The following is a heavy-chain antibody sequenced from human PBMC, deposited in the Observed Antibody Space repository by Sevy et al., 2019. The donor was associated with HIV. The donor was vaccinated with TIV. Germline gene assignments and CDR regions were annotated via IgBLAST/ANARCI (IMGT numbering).Heavy chain of an antibody. Sequence: GGSLRLSCAASGFTFSTAWMNWVRQAPGKGLEWVGRIKSKTDGGTADYAAPVKGRTTISRDDSKNTLYLQMNSLKTEDTAVYYCTTASVWDDYWYFDSWGQGTLVTVS. CDR3: TTASVWDDYWYFDS. J-gene: IGHJ4*02. D-gene: IGHD2-8*01. CDR2: IKSKTDGGTA. CDR1: GFTFSTAW. V-gene: IGHV3-15*01.